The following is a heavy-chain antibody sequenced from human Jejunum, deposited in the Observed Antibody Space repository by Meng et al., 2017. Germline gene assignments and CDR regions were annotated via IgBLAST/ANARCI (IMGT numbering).Heavy chain of an antibody. V-gene: IGHV4-4*02. CDR2: IYHGGDT. D-gene: IGHD2-15*01. J-gene: IGHJ4*02. CDR1: GDSISSNIR. Sequence: QVQLQESGQGLVRPSGSLTLNCSVSGDSISSNIRWTWVRQPPGRGLEWIGEIYHGGDTNYNPSLTSPATISVDKSKNQFTLRLNSVTAADTAIYYCARDWGCRDGYCFSGLLEFWGQGILVTVSS. CDR3: ARDWGCRDGYCFSGLLEF.